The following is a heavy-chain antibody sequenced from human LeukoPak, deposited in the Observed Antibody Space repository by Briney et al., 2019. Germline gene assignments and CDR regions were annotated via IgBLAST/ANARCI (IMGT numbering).Heavy chain of an antibody. D-gene: IGHD3-3*01. CDR2: MNQDESKK. J-gene: IGHJ5*01. CDR1: GFTFSEYW. Sequence: QPGGSLRLSCATSGFTFSEYWMSWVRQAPGKGLEWVASMNQDESKKYYLDSVKGRFTISRDDTRNSQFLQMNDLRAEDTAVYYCARLESGYYSQTAYWFDSWGQGTLVTVSS. CDR3: ARLESGYYSQTAYWFDS. V-gene: IGHV3-7*01.